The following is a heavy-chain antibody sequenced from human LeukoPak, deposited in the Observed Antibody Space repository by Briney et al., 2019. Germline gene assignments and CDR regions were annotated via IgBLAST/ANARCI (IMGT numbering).Heavy chain of an antibody. D-gene: IGHD3-10*01. CDR3: ARDKVRGVQGRYYYYYGMDV. Sequence: PSETLSLTCAVYGGSFSGYYWSWIRQPPGKGLEWIGEINHSGSTNYNPSLKSRVTISVDASKNQFSLKLSSVTAADTAVYYCARDKVRGVQGRYYYYYGMDVWSKGTTVTVSS. J-gene: IGHJ6*04. V-gene: IGHV4-34*01. CDR1: GGSFSGYY. CDR2: INHSGST.